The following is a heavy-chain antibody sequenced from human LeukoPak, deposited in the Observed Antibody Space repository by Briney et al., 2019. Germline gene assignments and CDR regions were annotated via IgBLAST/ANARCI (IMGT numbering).Heavy chain of an antibody. CDR2: IYYSGST. Sequence: PSETLSLTCTVSGGSISSYYWSWIRQPPGKGLEWIGYIYYSGSTNYNPSLKSRVTISVDTSKNQFSLKLSSVTAADTAVYYCARLQQWLIDYWGQGTLVTVSS. D-gene: IGHD6-19*01. CDR1: GGSISSYY. V-gene: IGHV4-59*08. J-gene: IGHJ4*02. CDR3: ARLQQWLIDY.